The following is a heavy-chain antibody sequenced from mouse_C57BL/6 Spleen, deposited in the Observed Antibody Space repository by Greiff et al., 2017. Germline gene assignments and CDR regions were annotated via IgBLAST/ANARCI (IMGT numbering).Heavy chain of an antibody. V-gene: IGHV1-52*01. CDR1: GYTFTSYW. Sequence: VQLQQPGAELVRPGSSVKLSCKASGYTFTSYWMHWVKQRPIQGLEWIGNIDPSDSETHYNQKFKDKATLTVDKSSSTASMQLSSLTSEDSAVYYGARTGGGGFAYWGQGTLVTVSA. CDR3: ARTGGGGFAY. J-gene: IGHJ3*01. CDR2: IDPSDSET.